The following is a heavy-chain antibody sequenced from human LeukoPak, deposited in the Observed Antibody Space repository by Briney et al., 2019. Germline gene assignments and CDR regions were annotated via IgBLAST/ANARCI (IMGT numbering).Heavy chain of an antibody. CDR2: ITSDGDST. V-gene: IGHV3-64*04. J-gene: IGHJ4*02. CDR3: AKVDGVRAAPGRGRVDS. D-gene: IGHD6-13*01. CDR1: GFTFSRYV. Sequence: PGGSLRLSCSGSGFTFSRYVMHWVRQAPGKGLEYVSAITSDGDSTYYADSVKGRFTISRDNSKSTLYLQLNSLRVEDTAVYYCAKVDGVRAAPGRGRVDSWGQGTLVTVSS.